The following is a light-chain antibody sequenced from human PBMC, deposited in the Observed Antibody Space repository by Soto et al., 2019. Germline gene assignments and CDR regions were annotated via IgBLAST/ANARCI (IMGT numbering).Light chain of an antibody. CDR1: QTIGTY. Sequence: IEATQSPSSLAASLGDRVTITCRASQTIGTYVNWYRQKSGAAPELLIYDASTLQSGVPSRFRGGASGTDFTLTISSLQLDDFATYYCQQSYNTPLTFGQVTKVEIK. CDR3: QQSYNTPLT. V-gene: IGKV1-39*01. J-gene: IGKJ1*01. CDR2: DAS.